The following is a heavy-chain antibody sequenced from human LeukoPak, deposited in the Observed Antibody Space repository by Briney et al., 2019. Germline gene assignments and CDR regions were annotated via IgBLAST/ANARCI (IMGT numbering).Heavy chain of an antibody. J-gene: IGHJ4*02. D-gene: IGHD3-22*01. Sequence: SETLSLTCTVSGGSISSYYWSLIRQPPGKGLEWIGYIYYSGSTNYNPSLKSRVTISVDTSKNQFSLKLSSVTAADTAVYYCARDGVNYYDISGYDIWGRGTLVTVSS. CDR1: GGSISSYY. V-gene: IGHV4-59*01. CDR3: ARDGVNYYDISGYDI. CDR2: IYYSGST.